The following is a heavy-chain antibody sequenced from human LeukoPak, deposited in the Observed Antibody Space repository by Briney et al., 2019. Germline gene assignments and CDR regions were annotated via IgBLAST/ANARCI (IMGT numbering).Heavy chain of an antibody. CDR1: GYTLTNHY. D-gene: IGHD5-12*01. V-gene: IGHV1-46*01. J-gene: IGHJ4*02. CDR3: ARDRVSGGYVTFDY. Sequence: ASVKVSCKASGYTLTNHYIHWVRQAPGRGLEWMGIMNPSGGSTSYPQKFQGRVTMTRDTSTSTVYMELSSLRSEDTAVYYCARDRVSGGYVTFDYWGQGTLVTVSS. CDR2: MNPSGGST.